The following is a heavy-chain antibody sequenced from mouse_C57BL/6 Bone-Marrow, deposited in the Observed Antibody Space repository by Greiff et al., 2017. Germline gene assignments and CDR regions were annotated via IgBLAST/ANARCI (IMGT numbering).Heavy chain of an antibody. V-gene: IGHV5-17*01. D-gene: IGHD2-2*01. CDR1: GFTFSDYG. J-gene: IGHJ3*01. Sequence: EVKLVESGGGLVKPGGSLKLSCAASGFTFSDYGMHWVRQAPEKGLEWVAYISSGSSTIYYADTVKGRFTISRDNAKNTLFLQMTSLRSEDTAMCYCARGWLPAWFAYWGQGTLVTVSA. CDR2: ISSGSSTI. CDR3: ARGWLPAWFAY.